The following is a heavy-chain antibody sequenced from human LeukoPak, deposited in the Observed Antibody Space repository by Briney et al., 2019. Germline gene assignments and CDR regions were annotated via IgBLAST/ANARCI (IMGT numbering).Heavy chain of an antibody. D-gene: IGHD6-6*01. CDR1: GGSISSHY. CDR3: ARGPYSSSSTHLDY. Sequence: SETLSLTCTVSGGSISSHYWSWIRQPPGKGLEWIGYIYYSGSTNYNPSLKSRVTISVDTSKSQFSLKLSSVTAADTAVYYCARGPYSSSSTHLDYWGQGTLVTVSS. CDR2: IYYSGST. J-gene: IGHJ4*02. V-gene: IGHV4-59*11.